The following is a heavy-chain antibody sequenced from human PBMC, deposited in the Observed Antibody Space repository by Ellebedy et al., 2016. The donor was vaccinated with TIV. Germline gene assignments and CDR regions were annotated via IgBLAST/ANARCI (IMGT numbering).Heavy chain of an antibody. J-gene: IGHJ4*02. CDR1: GFTFSSYL. Sequence: PGGSLRLSCAASGFTFSSYLMSWVRQAPGKGLEWVANIKQDGSEKYYVDSVKGRFTISRDNAKNSLYLQMNSLRAEDTAVYYCLRGWRALDYWGQGTLVTVSS. CDR3: LRGWRALDY. D-gene: IGHD2-15*01. CDR2: IKQDGSEK. V-gene: IGHV3-7*03.